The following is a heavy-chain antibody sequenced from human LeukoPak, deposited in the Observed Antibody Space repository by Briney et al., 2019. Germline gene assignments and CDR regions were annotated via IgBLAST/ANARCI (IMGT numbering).Heavy chain of an antibody. J-gene: IGHJ5*02. CDR3: ARMGSGYSYVQEPTKYNWFDP. CDR2: IYSGGST. V-gene: IGHV3-66*01. Sequence: GGSLRLSCAASGFTVSSNYMSWVRQAPGKGLEWVSVIYSGGSTYYADSVKGRFTISRDNSKNTLYLQMNSLRAEDTAVYYCARMGSGYSYVQEPTKYNWFDPWGQGTLVTVSS. CDR1: GFTVSSNY. D-gene: IGHD5-18*01.